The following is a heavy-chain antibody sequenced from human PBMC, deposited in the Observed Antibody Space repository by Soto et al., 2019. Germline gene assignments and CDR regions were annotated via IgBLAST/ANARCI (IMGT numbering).Heavy chain of an antibody. Sequence: QVQLVESGGGVVQPGRSLRLSCAASGFTFSSYGMHWVRQAPGKGLEWVAVISYDGSNKYYADSVKGRFTISRDNSKNTLYLQMNSLRAEDTAVYYCAKQYYLAVAGSGFDYWGQGTLVTVSS. J-gene: IGHJ4*02. CDR3: AKQYYLAVAGSGFDY. D-gene: IGHD6-19*01. V-gene: IGHV3-30*18. CDR2: ISYDGSNK. CDR1: GFTFSSYG.